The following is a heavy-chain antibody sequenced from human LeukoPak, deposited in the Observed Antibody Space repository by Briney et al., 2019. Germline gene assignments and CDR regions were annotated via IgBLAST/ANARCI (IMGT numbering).Heavy chain of an antibody. CDR3: AKGNRYSGSYGLFDY. CDR1: GFTFSSYE. V-gene: IGHV3-48*03. CDR2: ISSSDGTI. D-gene: IGHD1-26*01. Sequence: PGGSLRLSCAASGFTFSSYEMNWVRQAPGKGLEWVSYISSSDGTIYYADSVKGRFTISRDNARNSLYLQMNSLRAGDTAVYYCAKGNRYSGSYGLFDYWGQGTLVTVSS. J-gene: IGHJ4*02.